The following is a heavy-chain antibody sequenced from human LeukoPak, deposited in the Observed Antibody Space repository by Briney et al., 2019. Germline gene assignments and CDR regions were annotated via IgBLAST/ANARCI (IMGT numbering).Heavy chain of an antibody. J-gene: IGHJ6*02. CDR1: GGSISSGGYY. D-gene: IGHD3-10*01. CDR2: IYYSGST. V-gene: IGHV4-61*08. CDR3: ASQGMVRGGYYYGMDV. Sequence: SETLSLTCTVSGGSISSGGYYWSWIRQPPGKGLEWIGYIYYSGSTNYNPSLKSRVTISVDTSKNQFSLKLSSVTAADTAVYYCASQGMVRGGYYYGMDVWGQGTTVTVSS.